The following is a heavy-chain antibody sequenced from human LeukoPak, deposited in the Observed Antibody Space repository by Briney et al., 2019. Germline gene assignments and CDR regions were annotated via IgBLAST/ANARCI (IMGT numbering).Heavy chain of an antibody. Sequence: SETLSLTCNVSGGSIRGYYWGWVRQPPGKALEWIGNIFYSGSTYYSPSLKSRVTISLDTSRNQFSLRLSSVTAADTAVYFCARGILRDYYDSSGFYHRGGVGYWGQGTLVTVSS. CDR3: ARGILRDYYDSSGFYHRGGVGY. V-gene: IGHV4-59*08. J-gene: IGHJ4*02. CDR2: IFYSGST. CDR1: GGSIRGYY. D-gene: IGHD3-22*01.